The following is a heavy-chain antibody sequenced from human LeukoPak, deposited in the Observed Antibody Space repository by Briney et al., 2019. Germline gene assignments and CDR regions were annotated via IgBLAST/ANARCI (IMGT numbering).Heavy chain of an antibody. Sequence: GGSLRLSCAASGFAFDNFAMHWVRRAPGKGLEWVSGISYNSGGRGYPDSVKGRFTISRDNAKNSLYLQMNSLRSEDTALYYCAKDSIGEASGGMDVWGQGTTVTVSS. D-gene: IGHD3-10*01. J-gene: IGHJ6*02. CDR1: GFAFDNFA. CDR3: AKDSIGEASGGMDV. V-gene: IGHV3-9*01. CDR2: ISYNSGGR.